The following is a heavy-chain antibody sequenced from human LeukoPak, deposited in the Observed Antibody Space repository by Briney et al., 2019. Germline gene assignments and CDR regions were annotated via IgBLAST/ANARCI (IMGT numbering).Heavy chain of an antibody. J-gene: IGHJ4*02. CDR3: ARDVWWEPLEGLLYFDY. CDR1: GYTFTGYY. Sequence: GASVKVSCKASGYTFTGYYMHWVRQAPGQGLEWMGWINPNSGGTNYAQKFQGRVTMTRDTSISTAYMELSRLRSDDTAVYYCARDVWWEPLEGLLYFDYWGQGTLVTVSS. CDR2: INPNSGGT. D-gene: IGHD2-15*01. V-gene: IGHV1-2*02.